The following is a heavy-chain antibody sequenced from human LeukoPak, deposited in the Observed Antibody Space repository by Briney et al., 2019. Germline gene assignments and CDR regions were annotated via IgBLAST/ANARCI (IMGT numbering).Heavy chain of an antibody. D-gene: IGHD6-19*01. V-gene: IGHV3-23*01. CDR3: AKGGSSGDY. Sequence: GGSLRLSCAASGFTFSSYAMTWVRQAPGKGLEWVSSITGSDGSTYYADSVKGRFTISRDNSKNTVYLEMSSLKAEDTAVYYCAKGGSSGDYWGQGTLVTVSS. CDR1: GFTFSSYA. J-gene: IGHJ4*02. CDR2: ITGSDGST.